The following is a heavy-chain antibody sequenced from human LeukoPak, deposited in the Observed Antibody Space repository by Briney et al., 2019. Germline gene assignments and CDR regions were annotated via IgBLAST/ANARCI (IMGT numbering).Heavy chain of an antibody. CDR1: GFTFSTYS. CDR2: ISSSTTDI. V-gene: IGHV3-21*01. J-gene: IGHJ3*02. CDR3: ARSASSSWSYDAFDI. D-gene: IGHD6-13*01. Sequence: GGSLRLSCAASGFTFSTYSMNWVRQAPGKGLEWVSSISSSTTDIYYADSVKGRFTISRDNAKNSLYLQMNSLRAEDTAVYYCARSASSSWSYDAFDIWGQGTMVTVSS.